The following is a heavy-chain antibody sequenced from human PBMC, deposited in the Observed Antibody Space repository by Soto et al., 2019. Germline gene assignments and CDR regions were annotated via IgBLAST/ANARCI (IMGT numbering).Heavy chain of an antibody. J-gene: IGHJ6*03. Sequence: PGESLKISCKGSGYSFTSYWIGWVRQMPGKGLEWMGIIYPGDSDTRYSPSFQGQVTISADKSISTAYLQWSSLKASDTAMYYCARHPGGGDCEYYYYYMDVWGKGNTVTVSS. CDR2: IYPGDSDT. CDR3: ARHPGGGDCEYYYYYMDV. CDR1: GYSFTSYW. D-gene: IGHD2-21*01. V-gene: IGHV5-51*01.